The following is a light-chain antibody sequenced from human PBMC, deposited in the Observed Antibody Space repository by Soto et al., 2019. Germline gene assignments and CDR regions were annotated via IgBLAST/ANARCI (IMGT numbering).Light chain of an antibody. Sequence: SYELTQPSSVSVSPGQTARITCSGDVLAKKYARWFQQKPGQAPVLVIYKDSERPSGLPERFSGSSSGTTVTLTISGAQVEDEADYYCYSAADNNLGVFGGGTKVTVL. CDR3: YSAADNNLGV. J-gene: IGLJ3*02. CDR2: KDS. V-gene: IGLV3-27*01. CDR1: VLAKKY.